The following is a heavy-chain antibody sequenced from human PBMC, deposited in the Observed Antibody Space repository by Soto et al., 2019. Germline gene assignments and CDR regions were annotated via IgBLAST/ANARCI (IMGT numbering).Heavy chain of an antibody. CDR3: AKAHDSSGYYPPVY. CDR1: GFTFSTYA. Sequence: LRLSCAASGFTFSTYAMSWVRQAPVKGLESVSTISGSGGSTYYADSVKGRLTISRDNSKNTLYLQMNSLRAEDTAVYYCAKAHDSSGYYPPVYWGQGTLVTASS. J-gene: IGHJ4*02. CDR2: ISGSGGST. V-gene: IGHV3-23*01. D-gene: IGHD3-22*01.